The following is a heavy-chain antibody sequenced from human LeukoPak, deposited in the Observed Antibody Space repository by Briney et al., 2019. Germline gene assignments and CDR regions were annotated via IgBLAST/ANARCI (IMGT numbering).Heavy chain of an antibody. Sequence: PGGSLRLSCAASGFTFSGYAMNWVRQAPGKGLEWVSAITNNGGSTYYADSVKGRYTISRDNPKNTLYLQMNSLRAEDTAIYYCAKDVHASSGYYLDYWGQGTLVTVSS. D-gene: IGHD3-22*01. CDR3: AKDVHASSGYYLDY. V-gene: IGHV3-23*01. CDR2: ITNNGGST. J-gene: IGHJ4*02. CDR1: GFTFSGYA.